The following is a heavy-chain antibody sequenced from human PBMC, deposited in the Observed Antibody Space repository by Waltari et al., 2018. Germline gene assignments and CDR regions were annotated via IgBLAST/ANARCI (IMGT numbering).Heavy chain of an antibody. D-gene: IGHD6-13*01. CDR3: AAAAGD. CDR2: ISSNGGST. CDR1: GFTFSSYA. V-gene: IGHV3-64*01. J-gene: IGHJ4*02. Sequence: EVQLVESGGGLVQPGGSLRLSCAASGFTFSSYAMHWVRQAPGKGLEYVSAISSNGGSTYHANSVKGRFTISRDNSKNTLYLQMGSLRAEDMAVYYCAAAAGDWGQGTLVTVSS.